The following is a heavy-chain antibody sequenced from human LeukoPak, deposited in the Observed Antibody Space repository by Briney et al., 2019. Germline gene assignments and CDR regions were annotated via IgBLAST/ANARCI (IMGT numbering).Heavy chain of an antibody. D-gene: IGHD6-13*01. Sequence: GGSLRLSCAASGYTFSRYAMSWVRQAPGKGLEWVSAISLSGGSTYYADSVKGRFTISRDNTKNTLYLQMNSLRAEDTGVYYCARIASHSSTWYDGSSWGQGTLVTVSS. CDR2: ISLSGGST. J-gene: IGHJ5*02. CDR3: ARIASHSSTWYDGSS. V-gene: IGHV3-23*01. CDR1: GYTFSRYA.